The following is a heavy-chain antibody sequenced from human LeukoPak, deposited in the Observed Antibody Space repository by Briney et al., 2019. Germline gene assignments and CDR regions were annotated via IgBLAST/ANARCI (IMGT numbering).Heavy chain of an antibody. D-gene: IGHD2-15*01. J-gene: IGHJ4*02. V-gene: IGHV3-9*01. CDR2: ISWNSGSI. Sequence: GRSLRLSCAASGFTFDDYAKHWVRQAPGKGLEWVSGISWNSGSIGYADSVKGRFTISRDNAKNSLYLQMNSLRAEDTALYYCARSIVVVVAATLFDYWGQGTLVTVSS. CDR3: ARSIVVVVAATLFDY. CDR1: GFTFDDYA.